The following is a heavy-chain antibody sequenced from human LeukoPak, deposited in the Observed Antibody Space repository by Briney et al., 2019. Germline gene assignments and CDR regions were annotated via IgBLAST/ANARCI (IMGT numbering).Heavy chain of an antibody. CDR2: ISGSGGST. CDR1: GFTFSSYA. Sequence: GGSLRLSCAASGFTFSSYAMSWVRQAPRKGLEWVSAISGSGGSTYYADSVKGRFTISRDNAKNSLYLQMNSLRAEDTAVYYCARAGSEPFVDLDYWGQGTLVTVSS. D-gene: IGHD1-14*01. J-gene: IGHJ4*02. CDR3: ARAGSEPFVDLDY. V-gene: IGHV3-23*01.